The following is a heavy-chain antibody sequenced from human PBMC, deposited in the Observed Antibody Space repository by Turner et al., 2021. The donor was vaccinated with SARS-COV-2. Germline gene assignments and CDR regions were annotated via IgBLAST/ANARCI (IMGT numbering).Heavy chain of an antibody. CDR1: GYTLTELS. CDR2: FDPEDGET. D-gene: IGHD2-2*01. V-gene: IGHV1-24*01. Sequence: QVQLVQSGAEVKQPGASVKVSCKLSGYTLTELSMYWVRQAPGKGLEWMGGFDPEDGETIYAQNFQGRVTMTEDTSTDTAYMELSSLRSEDTAVYFCATGYQLRVNWFDPWGQGTLVTVSS. CDR3: ATGYQLRVNWFDP. J-gene: IGHJ5*02.